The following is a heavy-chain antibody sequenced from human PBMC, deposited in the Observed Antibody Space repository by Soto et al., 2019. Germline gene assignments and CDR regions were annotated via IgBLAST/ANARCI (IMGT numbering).Heavy chain of an antibody. Sequence: GGSLRLSCAASGFTVSSIYMSWVRQAPGKGLEWVSVIYSGGSTYYADSVKGRFTISRHNSKNTLYLQMNSLRAEDTAVYYCARVGYDILTGYYERNWFDPWGQGTLVTVSS. CDR3: ARVGYDILTGYYERNWFDP. V-gene: IGHV3-53*04. D-gene: IGHD3-9*01. CDR1: GFTVSSIY. J-gene: IGHJ5*02. CDR2: IYSGGST.